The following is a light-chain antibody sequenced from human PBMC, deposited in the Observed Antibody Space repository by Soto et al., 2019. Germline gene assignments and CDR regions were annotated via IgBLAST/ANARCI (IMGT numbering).Light chain of an antibody. CDR2: GAS. V-gene: IGKV3-20*01. CDR1: QSVSSSY. J-gene: IGKJ4*01. CDR3: QHYGSLVLT. Sequence: EIVLTQSPGTLSLSPGERATLSCRASQSVSSSYLAWYQQKPGQAPRLLIYGASSSATGIPDRFSGSGSGTDFTLTTSRLEPEDFAVYYCQHYGSLVLTFGGGTKAEIK.